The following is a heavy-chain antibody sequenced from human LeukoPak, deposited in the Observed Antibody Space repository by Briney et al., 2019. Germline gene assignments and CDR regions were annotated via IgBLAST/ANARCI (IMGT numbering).Heavy chain of an antibody. CDR2: IYTSGST. CDR1: GGSISSYY. Sequence: SSETLSLTCTVSGGSISSYYWSWIRQPAGKGLEWIGRIYTSGSTNYNPSLKSRVTMSVDTSKNQFSLKLSSVTAADTAVYYCARDARFHSSSWYGATSHWGQGTLVTVSS. D-gene: IGHD6-13*01. CDR3: ARDARFHSSSWYGATSH. J-gene: IGHJ4*02. V-gene: IGHV4-4*07.